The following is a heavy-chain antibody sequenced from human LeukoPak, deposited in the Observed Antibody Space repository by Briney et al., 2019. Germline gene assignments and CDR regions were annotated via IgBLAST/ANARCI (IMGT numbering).Heavy chain of an antibody. D-gene: IGHD2-2*01. CDR3: ARDMLTSSVDY. J-gene: IGHJ4*02. CDR1: AYTFTIYY. V-gene: IGHV1-46*01. Sequence: ASVTVSFTGSAYTFTIYYMHWVRQPPGQGLEWVGIINPSGGSTTYAQKFQGRVTMTRDTSTSTVYMELSSLTSEDTAVYYCARDMLTSSVDYWGQGTLVTVSS. CDR2: INPSGGST.